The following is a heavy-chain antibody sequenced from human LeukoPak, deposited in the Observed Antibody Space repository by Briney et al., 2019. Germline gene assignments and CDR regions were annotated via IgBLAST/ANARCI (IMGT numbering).Heavy chain of an antibody. V-gene: IGHV4-34*01. CDR3: ARSEYVWGSYRSPNWFDP. CDR2: INHSGST. CDR1: GGSFSGYY. D-gene: IGHD3-16*02. Sequence: SETLSLTCAVYGGSFSGYYWSWIRQPPGKGLEWIGEINHSGSTNYNPPLKSRVTISVDTSKNQFSLKLSSVTAADTAVYYCARSEYVWGSYRSPNWFDPWGQGTLVTVSS. J-gene: IGHJ5*02.